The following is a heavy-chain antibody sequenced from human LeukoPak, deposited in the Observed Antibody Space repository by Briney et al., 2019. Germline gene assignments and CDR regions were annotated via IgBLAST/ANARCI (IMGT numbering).Heavy chain of an antibody. CDR3: ANRRRASRGYGMDV. CDR2: IIPIFGTA. V-gene: IGHV1-69*13. Sequence: AASVTVSCKASGGTFSSYDISWVRQAPGQGLEWMGGIIPIFGTANYAQKFQGRVTITADESTSTAYMELSSLRSEDTAVYYCANRRRASRGYGMDVWGQGITVTVSS. J-gene: IGHJ6*02. CDR1: GGTFSSYD. D-gene: IGHD1-1*01.